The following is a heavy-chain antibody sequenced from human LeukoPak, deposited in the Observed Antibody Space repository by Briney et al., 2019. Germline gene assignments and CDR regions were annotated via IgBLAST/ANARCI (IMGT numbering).Heavy chain of an antibody. D-gene: IGHD1-14*01. CDR3: ARWASISREPGGFFDH. Sequence: SETLSLTCTVSGDSVTNDFFWGWVRQPPGKELEWIGSFCLGRDTYYRPSLKSRVTISVDTSKNQFSLNLNSVTAADTAVYYCARWASISREPGGFFDHWGQGTLVTVSS. CDR2: FCLGRDT. V-gene: IGHV4-38-2*02. CDR1: GDSVTNDFF. J-gene: IGHJ4*02.